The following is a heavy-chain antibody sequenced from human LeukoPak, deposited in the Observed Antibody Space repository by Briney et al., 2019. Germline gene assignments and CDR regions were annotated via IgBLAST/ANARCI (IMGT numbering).Heavy chain of an antibody. J-gene: IGHJ4*02. CDR2: IIPIFGTA. CDR1: GGTFSSYA. V-gene: IGHV1-69*05. Sequence: SVKVSCKASGGTFSSYAISWVRQAPGQGLEWMGRIIPIFGTANYAQKFQGRVTITTDESTSTAYMELSSLRSEDTAVYYRAREDYYCSGSYQEGIAYWGQGTLVTVSS. D-gene: IGHD3-10*01. CDR3: AREDYYCSGSYQEGIAY.